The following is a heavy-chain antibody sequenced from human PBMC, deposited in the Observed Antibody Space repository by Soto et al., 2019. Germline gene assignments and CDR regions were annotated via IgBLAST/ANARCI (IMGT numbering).Heavy chain of an antibody. Sequence: QVQLVQSGAELKKPESSVKVSCKASGGTFSSYAISWVRQAPGQGLEWMGGIIPIFGTANYAQKFQGRVTITADESTSTAYMELSSLRSEDTAVFYCASSNYDSSGYYYEERYYDYGMDVWGQGTTVTVSS. V-gene: IGHV1-69*12. D-gene: IGHD3-22*01. J-gene: IGHJ6*02. CDR1: GGTFSSYA. CDR2: IIPIFGTA. CDR3: ASSNYDSSGYYYEERYYDYGMDV.